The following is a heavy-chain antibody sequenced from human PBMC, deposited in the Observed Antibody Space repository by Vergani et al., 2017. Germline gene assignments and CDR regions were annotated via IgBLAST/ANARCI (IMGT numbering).Heavy chain of an antibody. V-gene: IGHV3-23*01. J-gene: IGHJ6*02. CDR3: AKSRWIQLWLRYYGMDV. CDR2: ISGSGGST. D-gene: IGHD5-18*01. CDR1: GGSFSGYY. Sequence: VQLQQWGAGLLKPSETLSLTCAVYGGSFSGYYWSWIRQPPGKGLERVSAISGSGGSTYYADSVKGRFTISRDNSKNTLYLQMNSLRAEDKAVYYCAKSRWIQLWLRYYGMDVWGQGTTVTVSS.